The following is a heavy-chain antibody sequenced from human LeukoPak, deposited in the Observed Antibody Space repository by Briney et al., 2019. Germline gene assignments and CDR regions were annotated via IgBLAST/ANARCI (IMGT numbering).Heavy chain of an antibody. V-gene: IGHV5-51*01. Sequence: GESLKISCKGSGYIFNNYWIGWVRQMPGKGLEWMGSIYPSDSDTIYSPSLQGQVALSLDKSISPASLEWSSLKASDTAMYYCARLGAIVVVPDALPAWYRHLWGRRTLVSVPS. CDR1: GYIFNNYW. CDR3: ARLGAIVVVPDALPAWYRHL. J-gene: IGHJ2*01. D-gene: IGHD2-21*01. CDR2: IYPSDSDT.